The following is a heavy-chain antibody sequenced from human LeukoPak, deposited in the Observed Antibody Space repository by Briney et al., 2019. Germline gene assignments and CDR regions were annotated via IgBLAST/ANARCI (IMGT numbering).Heavy chain of an antibody. D-gene: IGHD3-3*01. Sequence: GASVKVSCKASGYTFTDYYMHWVRQAPGQGLEWMGRINPNSGGTKYAQKFQGRVTMTRDTSISTAYMELSRLRSDDTAVYYCARAPSYDFWSGYYFDYWGQGTLVTVSS. V-gene: IGHV1-2*06. CDR1: GYTFTDYY. CDR3: ARAPSYDFWSGYYFDY. J-gene: IGHJ4*02. CDR2: INPNSGGT.